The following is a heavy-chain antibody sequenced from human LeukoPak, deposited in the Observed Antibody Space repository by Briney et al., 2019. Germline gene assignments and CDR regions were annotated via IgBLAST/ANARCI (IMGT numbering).Heavy chain of an antibody. CDR3: ARGYCSGGSCYFMLPYFDY. CDR2: IYHSGST. J-gene: IGHJ4*02. Sequence: SETLSLTCTVSGYSISSGYYWGWIRQPPGKGLEWIGSIYHSGSTYYNPSLKSRVTISVDTSKNQFSLKLSSVTAADTAVYYCARGYCSGGSCYFMLPYFDYWGQGTLVTVSS. CDR1: GYSISSGYY. D-gene: IGHD2-15*01. V-gene: IGHV4-38-2*02.